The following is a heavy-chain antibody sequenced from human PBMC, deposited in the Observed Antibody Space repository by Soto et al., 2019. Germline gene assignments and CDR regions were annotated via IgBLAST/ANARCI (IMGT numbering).Heavy chain of an antibody. CDR3: AKDGGTGKYYDY. CDR1: GFTFNTYG. V-gene: IGHV3-30*18. CDR2: IAYDGSNR. Sequence: QVQLVESGGGVVQPGRSLRLSCEASGFTFNTYGMHWVRQAPGKGLEWVSVIAYDGSNRYYADSVKGRFTISRDNSKNTLYLQMNSLRPEDTAVYYCAKDGGTGKYYDYWGQGTLVTVSS. D-gene: IGHD2-8*02. J-gene: IGHJ4*02.